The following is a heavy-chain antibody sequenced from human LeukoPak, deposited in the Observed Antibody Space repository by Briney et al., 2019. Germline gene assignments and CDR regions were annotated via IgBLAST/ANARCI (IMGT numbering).Heavy chain of an antibody. D-gene: IGHD3-22*01. CDR1: GFTFSNYY. Sequence: GGSLRLSCAASGFTFSNYYMYWVRQAPGKGLEWVSSISSSSSYIYYADSVKGRFTISRDNAKNSLYLQMNSLRAEDTAVYYCASGPYDSSGYYLCWGQGTLVTVSS. CDR3: ASGPYDSSGYYLC. V-gene: IGHV3-21*01. CDR2: ISSSSSYI. J-gene: IGHJ4*02.